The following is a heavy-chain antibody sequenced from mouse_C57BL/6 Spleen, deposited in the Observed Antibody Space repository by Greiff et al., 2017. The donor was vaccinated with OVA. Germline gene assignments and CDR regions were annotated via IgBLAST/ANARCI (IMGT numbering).Heavy chain of an antibody. V-gene: IGHV1-64*01. D-gene: IGHD1-1*01. CDR2: ILPNSGST. J-gene: IGHJ4*01. Sequence: QVQLQQPGAELVKPGASVKLSCKASGYTFTSYWMHWVKQRPGQGLEWIGNILPNSGSTNYNEKFKGKATLTVDKSSSTAYMQLSSLTSADSAVYYSARSTVVATPYAMDYWSQGTSVTDAS. CDR3: ARSTVVATPYAMDY. CDR1: GYTFTSYW.